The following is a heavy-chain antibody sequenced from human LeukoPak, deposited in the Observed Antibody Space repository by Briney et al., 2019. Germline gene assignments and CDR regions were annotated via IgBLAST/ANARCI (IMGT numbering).Heavy chain of an antibody. D-gene: IGHD2/OR15-2a*01. CDR3: ARAFRARYFDL. V-gene: IGHV4-39*01. J-gene: IGHJ2*01. Sequence: PSETLSLTCSVSGGSITTSSYYWGWIRQPPGKGLEWIGIIYYSGSTYYNPSLKGRVTISVDTSKNQFSLKLSSVTAADTAVYYCARAFRARYFDLWGRGTLVTVSS. CDR1: GGSITTSSYY. CDR2: IYYSGST.